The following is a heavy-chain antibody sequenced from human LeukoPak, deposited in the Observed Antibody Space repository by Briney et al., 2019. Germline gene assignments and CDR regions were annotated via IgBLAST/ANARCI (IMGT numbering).Heavy chain of an antibody. CDR3: AKDNFGTIDY. V-gene: IGHV3-43D*03. CDR1: GFSFDDYV. Sequence: PGGSLRLSCAASGFSFDDYVMHWVRHAPGKGLEWVSLISWDGGSTYYADSVKGRFTISRDNSKNSLYLQMNSLRTDDTALYYCAKDNFGTIDYWGQGTLVTVSS. CDR2: ISWDGGST. J-gene: IGHJ4*02. D-gene: IGHD3/OR15-3a*01.